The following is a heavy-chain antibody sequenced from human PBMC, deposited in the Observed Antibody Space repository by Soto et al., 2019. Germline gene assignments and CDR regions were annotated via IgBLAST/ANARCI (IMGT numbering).Heavy chain of an antibody. CDR1: ENTFSSYY. V-gene: IGHV1-46*03. J-gene: IGHJ4*02. CDR3: SRGGHITVVTASFDF. CDR2: IHPSGGGA. D-gene: IGHD2-21*02. Sequence: QAQLVQSGAEVKKPGASEKVSCKASENTFSSYYLHWVRQAPGQGLEWMGMIHPSGGGATYAQKFLGRVTMTRDTSTSTVFMELSSLRSEDTAIYYCSRGGHITVVTASFDFWGQGTLVTVSS.